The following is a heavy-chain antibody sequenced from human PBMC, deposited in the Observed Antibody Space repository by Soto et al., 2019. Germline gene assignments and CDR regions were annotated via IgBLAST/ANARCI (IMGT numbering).Heavy chain of an antibody. J-gene: IGHJ5*01. CDR2: IIPLFGTP. CDR1: GATFSTTG. CDR3: ARASPVICGGDPCYRLDSSFDS. V-gene: IGHV1-69*01. Sequence: QVQLVQSGAEVRKPGSSLRVSCKSSGATFSTTGISWVRQAPGQGLEWMGGIIPLFGTPKYAREFPGRVSITADESANTVYMELNSLRPDDAAVYYCARASPVICGGDPCYRLDSSFDSWGQGSLVIVSS. D-gene: IGHD2-21*02.